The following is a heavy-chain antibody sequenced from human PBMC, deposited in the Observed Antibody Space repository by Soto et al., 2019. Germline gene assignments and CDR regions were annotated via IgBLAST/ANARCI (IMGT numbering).Heavy chain of an antibody. CDR1: GFTFSDHY. CDR3: TVGCSWNDFGAA. V-gene: IGHV3-72*01. Sequence: EVQLVESGGGLVQPGGSLRLSCAASGFTFSDHYMDWVRQAPGKGLEWVGRSKNKADSYTTEYAASVKGRFTISRDGSKYSLFLQMNSLKTEDTAVYYYTVGCSWNDFGAAWGQGILVTVSS. J-gene: IGHJ4*02. D-gene: IGHD3-16*01. CDR2: SKNKADSYTT.